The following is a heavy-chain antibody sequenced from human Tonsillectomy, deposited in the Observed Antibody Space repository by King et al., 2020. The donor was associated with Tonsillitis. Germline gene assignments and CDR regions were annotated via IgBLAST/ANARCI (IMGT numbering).Heavy chain of an antibody. J-gene: IGHJ6*03. CDR2: MNHSGSI. CDR1: GGSFSGYY. Sequence: VQLQQWGAGLLKPSETLSLTCAVYGGSFSGYYWSWIRQPPGKGLEWIGEMNHSGSINYNPSLESRATMSVDTSKNQFSLKVSSVTAADTAVYFCARSAFYLDVWGNGTTVTVSS. CDR3: ARSAFYLDV. V-gene: IGHV4-34*01.